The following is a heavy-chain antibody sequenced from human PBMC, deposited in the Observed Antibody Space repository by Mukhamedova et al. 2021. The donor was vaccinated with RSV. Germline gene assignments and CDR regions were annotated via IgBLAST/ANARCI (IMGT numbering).Heavy chain of an antibody. V-gene: IGHV3-48*03. CDR3: SRSSSSRYQHFDY. Sequence: APGKGLEWVSYISSSGSTIYYADSVKGRFTISRDNAKNSLYLQMNSLRAEDTAVYYCSRSSSSRYQHFDYWGQGTLV. CDR2: ISSSGSTI. J-gene: IGHJ4*02. D-gene: IGHD6-13*01.